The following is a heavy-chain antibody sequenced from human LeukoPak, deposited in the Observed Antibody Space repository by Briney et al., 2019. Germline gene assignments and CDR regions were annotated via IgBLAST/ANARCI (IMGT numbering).Heavy chain of an antibody. Sequence: ASVKVSCKASGYSFTRYFMHWVRQAPGQGLEWMGWINPNSGGTNYAQKFQGRVTMTRDTSISTAYMELSRLRSDDTAVYYCARDSPRPGMGATTTDYWGQGTLVTVSS. CDR1: GYSFTRYF. V-gene: IGHV1-2*02. D-gene: IGHD1-26*01. J-gene: IGHJ4*02. CDR2: INPNSGGT. CDR3: ARDSPRPGMGATTTDY.